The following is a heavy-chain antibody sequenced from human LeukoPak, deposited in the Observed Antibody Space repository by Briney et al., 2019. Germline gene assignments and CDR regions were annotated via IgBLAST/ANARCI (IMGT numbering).Heavy chain of an antibody. CDR1: GGSFSGYY. D-gene: IGHD3-16*02. Sequence: SETLSLTCAVYGGSFSGYYWSWIRQSPGKGLEWIGEVTHGGITNSNASLKSRVTMSVDMSKNQFSLKMTSVTAADTAVYYCARVLRYLYWTVDVWSQGTAITVSS. V-gene: IGHV4-34*10. CDR2: VTHGGIT. J-gene: IGHJ6*02. CDR3: ARVLRYLYWTVDV.